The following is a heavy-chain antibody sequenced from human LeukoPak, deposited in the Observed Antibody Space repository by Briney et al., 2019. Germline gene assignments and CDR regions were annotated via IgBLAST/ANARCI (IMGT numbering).Heavy chain of an antibody. CDR2: IYYSGST. CDR3: ARDIGFGANDFDY. Sequence: PSETLSLTCTVSGGSISSSSYYWGWIRQPPGKGLEWIGSIYYSGSTYYNPSLKSRVTISVDTSKNQFSLKLSSVTAADTAVYYCARDIGFGANDFDYWGQGTLVTVSS. J-gene: IGHJ4*02. V-gene: IGHV4-39*07. D-gene: IGHD3-10*01. CDR1: GGSISSSSYY.